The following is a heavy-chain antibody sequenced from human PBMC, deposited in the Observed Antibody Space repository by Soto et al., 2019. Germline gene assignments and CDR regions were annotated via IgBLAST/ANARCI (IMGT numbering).Heavy chain of an antibody. D-gene: IGHD5-18*01. J-gene: IGHJ6*02. Sequence: GGSLRLSCAASGFTFSSYGMHWVRQAPGKGLECVAVIWYDGSNKYYADSVKGRFTISRDNSKNTLYLQMNSLRAEDTAVYYCARGAIQLWSFYYYYGMDVWGQGTTVTVSS. CDR3: ARGAIQLWSFYYYYGMDV. CDR1: GFTFSSYG. CDR2: IWYDGSNK. V-gene: IGHV3-33*01.